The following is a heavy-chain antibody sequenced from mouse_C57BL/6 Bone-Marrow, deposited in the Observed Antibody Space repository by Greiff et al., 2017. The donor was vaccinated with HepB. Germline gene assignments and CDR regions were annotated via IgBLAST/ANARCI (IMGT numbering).Heavy chain of an antibody. CDR2: IHPNSGST. Sequence: QVQLKQPGAELVKPGASVKLSCKASGYTFTSYWMHWVKQRPGQGLEWIGMIHPNSGSTNYNEKFKSKATLTVDKSSSTAYMQLSSLTSEDSAVYYCARIYYGNYVDAYWGQGTLVTVSA. J-gene: IGHJ3*01. D-gene: IGHD2-1*01. V-gene: IGHV1-64*01. CDR3: ARIYYGNYVDAY. CDR1: GYTFTSYW.